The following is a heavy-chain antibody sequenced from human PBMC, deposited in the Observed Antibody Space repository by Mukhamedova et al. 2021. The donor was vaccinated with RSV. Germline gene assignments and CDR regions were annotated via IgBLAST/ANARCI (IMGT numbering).Heavy chain of an antibody. D-gene: IGHD2/OR15-2a*01. CDR3: AGGRELYYNYYYMDV. Sequence: GRFTISRDNAKNSLFLQMNSLRAEDTAVYYCAGGRELYYNYYYMDVWGKGTTVTISS. V-gene: IGHV3-48*01. J-gene: IGHJ6*03.